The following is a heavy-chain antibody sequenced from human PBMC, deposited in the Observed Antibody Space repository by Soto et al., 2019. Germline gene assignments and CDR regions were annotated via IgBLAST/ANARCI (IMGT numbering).Heavy chain of an antibody. V-gene: IGHV1-18*01. D-gene: IGHD3-3*01. J-gene: IGHJ3*02. CDR3: ARDTTITIFGVAPGRDAFDI. Sequence: GASVKVSCKASGYTFTSYGISWVRQAPGQGLEWMGRISAYNGNTNYAQKLQGRVTTTTDTSTSTAYMELRSLRSDDTAVYYCARDTTITIFGVAPGRDAFDIWGQGTMVTVSS. CDR2: ISAYNGNT. CDR1: GYTFTSYG.